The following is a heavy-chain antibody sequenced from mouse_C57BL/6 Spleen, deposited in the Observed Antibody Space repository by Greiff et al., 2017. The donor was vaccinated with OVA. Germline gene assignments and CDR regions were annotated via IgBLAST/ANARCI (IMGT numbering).Heavy chain of an antibody. CDR2: ILPGSGST. CDR3: ARRYYYGSSYVGFAY. J-gene: IGHJ3*01. V-gene: IGHV1-9*01. Sequence: QVQLQQSGAELMKPGASVKLSCKATGYTFTGYWIEWVKQRPGHGLEWIGEILPGSGSTNYNEKFKGKATFTADTSSNTAYMQLSSLTTEDSAIYYCARRYYYGSSYVGFAYWGQGTLVTVSA. D-gene: IGHD1-1*01. CDR1: GYTFTGYW.